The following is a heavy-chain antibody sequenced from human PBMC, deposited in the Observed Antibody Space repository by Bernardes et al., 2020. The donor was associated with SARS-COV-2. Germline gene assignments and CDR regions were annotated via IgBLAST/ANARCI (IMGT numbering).Heavy chain of an antibody. CDR2: INHSGST. CDR1: GGSFSGYY. CDR3: ARGLYGYVVNWFDP. V-gene: IGHV4-34*01. D-gene: IGHD5-18*01. Sequence: SETLSLTCAVYGGSFSGYYWSWIRQPPGKGLEWNGEINHSGSTNYNPSLKSRVTISVDTSKNQFSLKLSSVTAADTAVYYCARGLYGYVVNWFDPWGQGTLVTVSS. J-gene: IGHJ5*02.